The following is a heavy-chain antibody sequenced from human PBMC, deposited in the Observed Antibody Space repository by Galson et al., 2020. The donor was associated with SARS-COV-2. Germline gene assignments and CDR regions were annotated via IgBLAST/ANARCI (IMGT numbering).Heavy chain of an antibody. J-gene: IGHJ6*02. V-gene: IGHV1-2*02. D-gene: IGHD3-9*01. CDR1: GYTFTDYY. CDR2: INPKSGGT. Sequence: ASVKVSCKASGYTFTDYYIHWVRQAPGQGLEWMGWINPKSGGTNYAQKFEGRVTMTRDTSITTAYMELSRLRADDTAVYYCARLRYYDVVTGYLGDLWRQGTMGPVCS. CDR3: ARLRYYDVVTGYLGDL.